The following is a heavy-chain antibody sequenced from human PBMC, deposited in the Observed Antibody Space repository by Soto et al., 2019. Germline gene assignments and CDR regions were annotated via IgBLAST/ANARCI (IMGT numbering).Heavy chain of an antibody. D-gene: IGHD1-26*01. CDR3: ATVAPGDYTGSYQGYYYGMDV. CDR1: GYTLTELS. J-gene: IGHJ6*02. V-gene: IGHV1-24*01. CDR2: FDPEDGET. Sequence: ASVKVSCKVSGYTLTELSMHWVRQAPGKGLEWMGGFDPEDGETIYAQKFQGRVTMTEDTSTDTAYMELSSLRSEDTAVYYCATVAPGDYTGSYQGYYYGMDVWGQGTTVTVSS.